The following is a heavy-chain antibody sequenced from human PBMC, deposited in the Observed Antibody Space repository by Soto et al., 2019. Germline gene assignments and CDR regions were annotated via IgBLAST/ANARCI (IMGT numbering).Heavy chain of an antibody. CDR1: GFTFSTYW. CDR2: IKQDGSEK. V-gene: IGHV3-7*01. CDR3: ARAYYSDSSGFSPGGY. D-gene: IGHD3-22*01. Sequence: EVQLVESGGGLVQPGGSLRLSCSASGFTFSTYWMSWVRQAPGKGLEWVANIKQDGSEKYYVDPVRGRFTISRDTAKNSLYLQMNGLRAEVTAVYYCARAYYSDSSGFSPGGYWGQGTLVTVSS. J-gene: IGHJ4*02.